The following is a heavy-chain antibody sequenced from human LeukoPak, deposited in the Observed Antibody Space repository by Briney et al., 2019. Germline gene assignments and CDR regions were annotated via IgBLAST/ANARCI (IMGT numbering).Heavy chain of an antibody. J-gene: IGHJ3*02. D-gene: IGHD6-13*01. Sequence: GESLKISCQASGYTFNNFWIGWVRQMPGKGLEWMGIIYPGDSDTRYSPSFQGQVTISADKSISTAYLQWSSLKASDTAMYYCATSGWGRSRAFDIWGQGTMVTVSS. CDR2: IYPGDSDT. CDR3: ATSGWGRSRAFDI. V-gene: IGHV5-51*01. CDR1: GYTFNNFW.